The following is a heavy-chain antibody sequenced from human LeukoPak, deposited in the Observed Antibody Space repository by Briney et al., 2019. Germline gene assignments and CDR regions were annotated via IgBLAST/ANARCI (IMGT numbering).Heavy chain of an antibody. D-gene: IGHD5-18*01. V-gene: IGHV3-30-3*01. J-gene: IGHJ4*02. Sequence: PGGSLRLSCAASGFTVSSYAIHWVRQAPGKGLEWVAVISYDGSNKYYADSVKGRFTISRDNSKNTLYLQVNSLRAEDTAVYYCARGYSYGSAYFDYWGQGTLVTVSS. CDR1: GFTVSSYA. CDR3: ARGYSYGSAYFDY. CDR2: ISYDGSNK.